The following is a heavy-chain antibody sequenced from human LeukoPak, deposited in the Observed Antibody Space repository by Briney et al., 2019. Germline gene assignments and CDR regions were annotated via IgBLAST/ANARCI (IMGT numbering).Heavy chain of an antibody. J-gene: IGHJ3*02. CDR3: ARDTYYYDSSDKTAFDI. CDR1: GGSMSSYY. V-gene: IGHV4-59*01. CDR2: IYYSGST. D-gene: IGHD3-22*01. Sequence: PSETLSLTCTVSGGSMSSYYWSWIRQPPGKGLEWIGYIYYSGSTNYNPSLKSRVTISVDTSKNQFSLKLSSVTAADTAVYYCARDTYYYDSSDKTAFDIWGQGTMVTVSS.